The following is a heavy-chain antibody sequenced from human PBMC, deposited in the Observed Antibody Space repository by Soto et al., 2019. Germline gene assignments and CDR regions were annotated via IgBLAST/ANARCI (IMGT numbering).Heavy chain of an antibody. J-gene: IGHJ4*02. V-gene: IGHV4-59*08. CDR2: IYYSGST. Sequence: SETLSLTCIVSGGSISNYYWSWIRQPPGKGLEWIGYIYYSGSTNYNPPLKSRVTISVDTSKNQFSLKLSSVTAADTAVYYCARRYGYSFDYWGQGTLVTVSS. CDR3: ARRYGYSFDY. D-gene: IGHD1-1*01. CDR1: GGSISNYY.